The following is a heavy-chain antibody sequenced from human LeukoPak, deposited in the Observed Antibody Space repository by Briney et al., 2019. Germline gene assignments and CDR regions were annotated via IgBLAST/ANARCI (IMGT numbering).Heavy chain of an antibody. CDR2: IFPADSDT. CDR1: GYSFTTYW. D-gene: IGHD2-21*01. CDR3: ARTDSDTPHYFDY. J-gene: IGHJ4*02. V-gene: IGHV5-51*01. Sequence: GESLKISCRASGYSFTTYWIGWVRQMPGKGLEWMGVIFPADSDTRYSPSLQGQVTISADKSISTAYLQWSSLKASDTAMYYCARTDSDTPHYFDYWGQGTLVTVSS.